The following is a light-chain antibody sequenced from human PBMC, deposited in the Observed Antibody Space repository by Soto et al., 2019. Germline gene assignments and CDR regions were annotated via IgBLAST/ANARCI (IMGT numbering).Light chain of an antibody. Sequence: EIVLTQSPGTLSLSPGERATLSCRASQSVSSSFLAWYQHKPGQAPRLLISGASSRATGIPDRFGGSGSGTDFTLTISRLEPEYVAVYYCQQDSSSPWTFGQGTKVEIK. J-gene: IGKJ1*01. CDR1: QSVSSSF. V-gene: IGKV3-20*01. CDR3: QQDSSSPWT. CDR2: GAS.